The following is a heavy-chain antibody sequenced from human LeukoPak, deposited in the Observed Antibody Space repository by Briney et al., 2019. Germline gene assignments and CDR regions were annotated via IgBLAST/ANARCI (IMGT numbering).Heavy chain of an antibody. J-gene: IGHJ4*02. CDR2: IYYSGST. V-gene: IGHV4-39*01. D-gene: IGHD6-19*01. CDR1: GGSISSSTYY. CDR3: ARLLSSGWYLDC. Sequence: SETLSLTCTVSGGSISSSTYYWAWIRQSQGLEWIGSIYYSGSTYYNPSLKSRVEISVDTSKNQFSLNLNSVTAADTAVYYCARLLSSGWYLDCWGQGTLVIVSS.